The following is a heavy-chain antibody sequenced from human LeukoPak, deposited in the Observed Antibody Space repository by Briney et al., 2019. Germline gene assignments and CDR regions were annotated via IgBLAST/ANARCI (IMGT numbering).Heavy chain of an antibody. J-gene: IGHJ4*02. CDR2: IYYSGST. CDR3: ARDGRYCSSTSCYIGFDY. D-gene: IGHD2-2*02. CDR1: GGSISSSSYY. Sequence: SETLSPTCTVSGGSISSSSYYWGWIRQPPGKGLEWIGSIYYSGSTYYNPSLKSRVTISVDTSKNQFSLKLSSVTAADTAVYYCARDGRYCSSTSCYIGFDYWGQGTLVTVSS. V-gene: IGHV4-39*07.